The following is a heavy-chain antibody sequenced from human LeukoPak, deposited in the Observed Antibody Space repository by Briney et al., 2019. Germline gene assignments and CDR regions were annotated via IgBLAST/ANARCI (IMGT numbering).Heavy chain of an antibody. CDR3: AKGGRGIAAAGTFDY. V-gene: IGHV3-66*01. CDR2: IYRGDKT. Sequence: GGSLRLSCAASGFTVSGNYMSWVRQAPGRGLEWVSAIYRGDKTYYADSVKGRFTISRDNSKNTLYLQMNSLRAEDTAVYYCAKGGRGIAAAGTFDYWGQGTLVTVSS. D-gene: IGHD6-13*01. J-gene: IGHJ4*02. CDR1: GFTVSGNY.